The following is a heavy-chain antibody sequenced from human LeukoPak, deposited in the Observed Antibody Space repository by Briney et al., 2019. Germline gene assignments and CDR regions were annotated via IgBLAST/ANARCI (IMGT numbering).Heavy chain of an antibody. V-gene: IGHV1-69*05. CDR1: EGTFSSYA. D-gene: IGHD2-2*01. CDR2: IIPIFGTA. J-gene: IGHJ5*02. Sequence: SVKVSCKASEGTFSSYAISWVRQAPGQGLEWMGGIIPIFGTANYAQKFQGRVTITTDESTSTAYMELSSLRSEDTAVYYCARDNPDVVLVPGPNWFDPWGQGTLVTVSS. CDR3: ARDNPDVVLVPGPNWFDP.